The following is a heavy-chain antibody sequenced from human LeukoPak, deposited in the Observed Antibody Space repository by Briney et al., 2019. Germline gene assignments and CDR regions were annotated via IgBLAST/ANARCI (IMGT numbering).Heavy chain of an antibody. D-gene: IGHD6-13*01. J-gene: IGHJ4*02. CDR1: GFTFTTYT. CDR3: ATEGRSTTPGY. Sequence: GGSLRLSCAASGFTFTTYTMIWVRQAPGKGLEWVSSITSTSSSIYYADSVKGRFTISRDNAKNSLYLQMNSLTAEDTAVYYIATEGRSTTPGYWGQGTLVTVSS. V-gene: IGHV3-21*01. CDR2: ITSTSSSI.